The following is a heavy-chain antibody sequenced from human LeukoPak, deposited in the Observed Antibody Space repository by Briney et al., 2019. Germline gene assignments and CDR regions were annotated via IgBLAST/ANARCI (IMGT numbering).Heavy chain of an antibody. CDR2: ISGSGGST. CDR3: AKAPHYSTYFDY. V-gene: IGHV3-23*01. D-gene: IGHD6-13*01. Sequence: GGSLRLSCAASGFTFSSYGMSWVRQAPGKGLEWVSAISGSGGSTYYADSVKGRFTISRDNSKNTLYLQMNSLRAEDTAVYYCAKAPHYSTYFDYWGQGTLVTVSS. CDR1: GFTFSSYG. J-gene: IGHJ4*02.